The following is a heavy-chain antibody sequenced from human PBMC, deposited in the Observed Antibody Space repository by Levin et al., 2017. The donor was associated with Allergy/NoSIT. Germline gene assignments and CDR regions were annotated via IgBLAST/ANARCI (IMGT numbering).Heavy chain of an antibody. V-gene: IGHV3-30*18. Sequence: GESLKISCAASGFTFSSYGMHWVRQAPGKGLEWVAVISYDGSNKYYADSVKGRFTISRDNSKNTLYLQMNSLRAEDTAVYYCAKDRSADYWGQGTLVTVSS. CDR2: ISYDGSNK. CDR3: AKDRSADY. D-gene: IGHD3-16*02. J-gene: IGHJ4*02. CDR1: GFTFSSYG.